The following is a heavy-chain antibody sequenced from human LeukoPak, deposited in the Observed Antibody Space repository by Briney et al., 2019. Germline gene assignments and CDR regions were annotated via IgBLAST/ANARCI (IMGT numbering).Heavy chain of an antibody. V-gene: IGHV3-9*01. J-gene: IGHJ4*02. Sequence: PGGSLRLSCAASGFTFDDYAMHWVRQAPGKGLEWVSGISWNSGSIGYADSVKGRFTISRDNAKNSLYLQMNSLRAEDTALYYCAKAVDDSSGYVDYWGQGTLVTVSS. D-gene: IGHD3-22*01. CDR1: GFTFDDYA. CDR3: AKAVDDSSGYVDY. CDR2: ISWNSGSI.